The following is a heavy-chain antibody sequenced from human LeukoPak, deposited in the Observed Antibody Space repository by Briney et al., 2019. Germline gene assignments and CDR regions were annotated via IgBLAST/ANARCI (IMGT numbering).Heavy chain of an antibody. CDR2: IYYSGST. Sequence: PSETLSLTCTVSGGSVSSGSYYWSWIRQPPGKGLEWIGYIYYSGSTNYNPSLKSRVTISVDTSKNQFSLKLSSVTAADTAVYYCARLSGPLQTPYYFDYWGQGTLVTVSS. J-gene: IGHJ4*02. D-gene: IGHD1-26*01. V-gene: IGHV4-61*01. CDR3: ARLSGPLQTPYYFDY. CDR1: GGSVSSGSYY.